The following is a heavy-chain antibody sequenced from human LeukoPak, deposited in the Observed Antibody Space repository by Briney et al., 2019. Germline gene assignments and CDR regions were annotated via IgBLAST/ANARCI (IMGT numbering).Heavy chain of an antibody. Sequence: SQTLSLTCAISGDSVSSNSAAWNWIRQSPSRGLEWLGRTYYSTKWYNDYAVSVKSRININPDTSKNQFSLQLNSVTPEDTAVYYCARDGGIAAAGTWYFDYWGQGTLVTVSS. J-gene: IGHJ4*02. CDR2: TYYSTKWYN. CDR3: ARDGGIAAAGTWYFDY. V-gene: IGHV6-1*01. D-gene: IGHD6-13*01. CDR1: GDSVSSNSAA.